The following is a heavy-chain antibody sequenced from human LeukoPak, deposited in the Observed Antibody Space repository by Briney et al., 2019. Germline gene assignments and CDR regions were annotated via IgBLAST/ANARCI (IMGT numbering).Heavy chain of an antibody. Sequence: AGGSLRLSCAASGFTFSGYWMHWVRQAPGKGLVWVSDISPDGNFTRSADSVKGRFTISRDSAKNTLYLQMNSLRAEDMAVYYCARATGNLNLDCWGQGALVTVSS. CDR2: ISPDGNFT. CDR1: GFTFSGYW. D-gene: IGHD1-14*01. V-gene: IGHV3-74*01. J-gene: IGHJ4*02. CDR3: ARATGNLNLDC.